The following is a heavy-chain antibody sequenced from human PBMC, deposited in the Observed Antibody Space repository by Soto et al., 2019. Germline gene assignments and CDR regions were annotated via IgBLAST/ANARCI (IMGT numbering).Heavy chain of an antibody. J-gene: IGHJ4*02. V-gene: IGHV3-23*01. Sequence: GGSLRLSCAPSGLTFINVVMSWVRQAPGKGLEWVSSINDRGDYTYYADSVEGQFTISRDNSKNTLYLRMNSLRTEDTAIYYCAGTMAAGYWGEGTRGTVSS. CDR1: GLTFINVV. CDR3: AGTMAAGY. D-gene: IGHD6-19*01. CDR2: INDRGDYT.